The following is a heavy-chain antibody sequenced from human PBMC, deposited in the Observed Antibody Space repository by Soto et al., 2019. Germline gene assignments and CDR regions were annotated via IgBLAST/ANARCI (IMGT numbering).Heavy chain of an antibody. Sequence: SETLSLTCTVSGGSISSGGHYWSWIRQHPGKGLEWIGYIYYSGSTYYNPSLKSRVTISVDTSKNQFSLKLSSVTAADTAVYYCARDRGYATDYWGQGTLVTVS. D-gene: IGHD5-12*01. CDR2: IYYSGST. CDR3: ARDRGYATDY. V-gene: IGHV4-31*03. CDR1: GGSISSGGHY. J-gene: IGHJ4*02.